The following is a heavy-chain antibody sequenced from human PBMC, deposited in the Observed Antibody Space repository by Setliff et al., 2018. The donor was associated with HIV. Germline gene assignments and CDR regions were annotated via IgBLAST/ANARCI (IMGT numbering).Heavy chain of an antibody. CDR1: GGSFTTYY. Sequence: SETLSLTCAVYGGSFTTYYWSWIRQTPGKGLEWIGENNHGGSTNYNPSLRSRVTISLDTSTNQFSLRLNSVTAADTAHYFCVVYFGGNGGRGLWGQGTLVTVSS. V-gene: IGHV4-34*01. CDR2: NNHGGST. CDR3: VVYFGGNGGRGL. J-gene: IGHJ4*02. D-gene: IGHD2-15*01.